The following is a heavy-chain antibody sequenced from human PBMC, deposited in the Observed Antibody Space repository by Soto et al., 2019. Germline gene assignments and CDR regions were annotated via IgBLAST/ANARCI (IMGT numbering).Heavy chain of an antibody. D-gene: IGHD3-10*01. Sequence: SETLSLTCAVSGGSISSGGYSWSWIRQPPGKGLEWIGYMYHSGSTYYNPSLKSRVTISIDRSKNQFSLKLSSVTAADTAVYYCARNAIPTYYYGSGTPRGWFDPWGQGTLVTVS. J-gene: IGHJ5*02. CDR1: GGSISSGGYS. CDR3: ARNAIPTYYYGSGTPRGWFDP. V-gene: IGHV4-30-2*02. CDR2: MYHSGST.